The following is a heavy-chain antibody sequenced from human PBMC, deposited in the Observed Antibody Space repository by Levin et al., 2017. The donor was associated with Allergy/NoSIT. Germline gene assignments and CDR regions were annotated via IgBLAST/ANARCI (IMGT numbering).Heavy chain of an antibody. Sequence: SETLSLTCAVSGDSISSGDYSWNWIRQPPGKGLEWIGYIYHTGNTYYTPSLRSRVTISPDRSKNQFSLKLTSVTAADTAVYYCAAATTGKFTGGMDVWGQGTTVTVTS. CDR1: GDSISSGDYS. CDR3: AAATTGKFTGGMDV. CDR2: IYHTGNT. V-gene: IGHV4-30-2*01. J-gene: IGHJ6*02. D-gene: IGHD6-25*01.